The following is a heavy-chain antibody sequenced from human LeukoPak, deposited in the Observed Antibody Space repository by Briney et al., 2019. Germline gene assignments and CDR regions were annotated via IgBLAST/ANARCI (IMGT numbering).Heavy chain of an antibody. D-gene: IGHD1-1*01. CDR3: ARHYSGTVPPAY. Sequence: SETLSLTCTISGGSISSYYWSWIRQPPGKGLEWIWYIYTSGSTNYNPSLKSRVTMSLDTSKNQFSLKLSSVPAADTAIYYCARHYSGTVPPAYWGQGTLATVSS. J-gene: IGHJ4*02. CDR1: GGSISSYY. V-gene: IGHV4-4*09. CDR2: IYTSGST.